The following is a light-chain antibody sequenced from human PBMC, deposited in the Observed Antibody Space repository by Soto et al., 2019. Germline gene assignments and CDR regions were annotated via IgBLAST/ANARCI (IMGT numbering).Light chain of an antibody. J-gene: IGLJ2*01. Sequence: QAVVTQPPSVSGAPGQRVTISCTGSSSNIGAGYDVHWYQQLPGTAPKLLIYGNSNRPSGVPDRFSGSKSGNSASLAITGLQAEDEADYYGQSYDSSLSAVVFGGGTKLTVL. CDR3: QSYDSSLSAVV. CDR1: SSNIGAGYD. CDR2: GNS. V-gene: IGLV1-40*01.